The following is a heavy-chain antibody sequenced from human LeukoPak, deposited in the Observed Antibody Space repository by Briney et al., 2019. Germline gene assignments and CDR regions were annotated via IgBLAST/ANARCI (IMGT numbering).Heavy chain of an antibody. J-gene: IGHJ4*02. D-gene: IGHD3-10*01. CDR3: ARSVTMVRGVPYYFDY. V-gene: IGHV4-59*01. Sequence: SETLSLTCTVSGGSISSYYWSWIRQPPGKGLEWIGYIYYSASTNYNPSLKSRVTISVDTSKNQFSLKLSSVTAADTAVYYCARSVTMVRGVPYYFDYWGQGTLVTVSS. CDR2: IYYSAST. CDR1: GGSISSYY.